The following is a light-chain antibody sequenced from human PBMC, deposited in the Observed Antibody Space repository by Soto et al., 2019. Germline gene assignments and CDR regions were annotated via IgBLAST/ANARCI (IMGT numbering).Light chain of an antibody. CDR1: QGISSY. CDR3: QQLNSYPIT. J-gene: IGKJ5*01. CDR2: AAS. V-gene: IGKV1-9*01. Sequence: IQLTQSPSSLSASVGDRVTITCRASQGISSYLAWYQQKPGKAPKLLIYAASTLQSVVPSRFSGSGSGTDFTFTFSILQPEDFATYYCQQLNSYPITFGQGTRLEI.